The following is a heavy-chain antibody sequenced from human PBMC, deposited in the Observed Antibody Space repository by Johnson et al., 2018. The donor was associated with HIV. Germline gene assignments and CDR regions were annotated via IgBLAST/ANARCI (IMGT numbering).Heavy chain of an antibody. D-gene: IGHD6-6*01. V-gene: IGHV3-20*04. CDR2: IKWNGGSK. Sequence: VQLVESGGGVVRPGGSLRLSCAASGFTFDDYGMSWVRQAPGKGLEWVSGIKWNGGSKGYADSVKGRFTISRDNSKNTLYLQMNSLRAEDKAVYYCAKGLAASHDAFDIWGQGTMVTVSS. CDR1: GFTFDDYG. J-gene: IGHJ3*02. CDR3: AKGLAASHDAFDI.